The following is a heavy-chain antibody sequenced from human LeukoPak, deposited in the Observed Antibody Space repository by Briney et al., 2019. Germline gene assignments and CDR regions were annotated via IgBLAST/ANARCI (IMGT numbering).Heavy chain of an antibody. CDR2: INPNSGGT. CDR1: GYTFTGYY. D-gene: IGHD5-24*01. V-gene: IGHV1-2*02. CDR3: ARGRDGYNDFGYFDY. Sequence: ASVKVSCKASGYTFTGYYMHWVRQAPGQGLERIGWINPNSGGTNYAQKFQGRVTMTRDTSISTAYMELSRLRSDDTAVYYCARGRDGYNDFGYFDYWGQGTLVTVSS. J-gene: IGHJ4*02.